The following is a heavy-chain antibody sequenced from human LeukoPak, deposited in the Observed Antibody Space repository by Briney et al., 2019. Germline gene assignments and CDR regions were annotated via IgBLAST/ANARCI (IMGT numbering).Heavy chain of an antibody. CDR1: GGTFSSYT. CDR2: ITPIFGRA. V-gene: IGHV1-69*13. Sequence: ASVEVSCKASGGTFSSYTISWVRQAPGQGLEWMGGITPIFGRANYAQKFQGRVTITAVESKSTAYMELRSLRSEDTAVYYCARGWLAETTVVTPYNYWGQGTLVTVSS. CDR3: ARGWLAETTVVTPYNY. J-gene: IGHJ4*02. D-gene: IGHD4-23*01.